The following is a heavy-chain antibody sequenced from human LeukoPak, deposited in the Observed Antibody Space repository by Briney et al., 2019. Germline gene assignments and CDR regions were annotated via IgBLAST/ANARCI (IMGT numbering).Heavy chain of an antibody. CDR1: GFTLSSHW. V-gene: IGHV3-74*01. Sequence: PGGSLRLSCAASGFTLSSHWIHWVRQAPGKGLVCVSRIESDGSTAYADSVKGRFIISRDNGKNTLYLQMNSLRPEDTAVYYCARDGRAPDYWGQGTLVTVSS. J-gene: IGHJ4*02. CDR3: ARDGRAPDY. CDR2: IESDGST.